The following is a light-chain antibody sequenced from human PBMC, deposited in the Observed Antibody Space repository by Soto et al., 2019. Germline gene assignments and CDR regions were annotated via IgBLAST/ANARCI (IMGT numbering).Light chain of an antibody. CDR1: QSISSW. V-gene: IGKV1-5*01. J-gene: IGKJ3*01. CDR3: QQYNSYSLFT. Sequence: DIQMTQSPSTLSASVGDTVIITCRASQSISSWLAWYQQQPGKAPKLLIYDASNLEAGVPSRFSGSGSATEFTLTISSLQPDDFATYYCQQYNSYSLFTFGPGTKVDIK. CDR2: DAS.